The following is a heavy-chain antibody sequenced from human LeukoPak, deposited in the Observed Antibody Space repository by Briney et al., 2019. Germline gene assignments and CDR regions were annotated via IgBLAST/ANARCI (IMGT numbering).Heavy chain of an antibody. CDR2: IYSSGTT. V-gene: IGHV4-39*07. D-gene: IGHD3-22*01. Sequence: SETLSLTCTVSGGSISSSSYYWGWIRQPPGKGLEWIGSIYSSGTTYYNPSLKSRVTISVDTSKNQFSLKLSSVTAADTAVYYCAIQAPIYYYDSSGGWGQGTMVTVSS. CDR1: GGSISSSSYY. CDR3: AIQAPIYYYDSSGG. J-gene: IGHJ3*01.